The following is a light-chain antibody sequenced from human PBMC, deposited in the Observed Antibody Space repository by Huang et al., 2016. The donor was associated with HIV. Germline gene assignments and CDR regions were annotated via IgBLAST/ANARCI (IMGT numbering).Light chain of an antibody. J-gene: IGKJ1*01. V-gene: IGKV1-39*01. CDR2: AAS. CDR3: QPSSCHPPWT. CDR1: QSITTY. Sequence: DIQMTQSPSSLSASVGDRVTITCRASQSITTYLNWYQQKPGKAPKLLIYAASSLQSGVPSRFSGSGSGTDFSLTIRSLQPEDFATYFCQPSSCHPPWTFGQGTKVEVK.